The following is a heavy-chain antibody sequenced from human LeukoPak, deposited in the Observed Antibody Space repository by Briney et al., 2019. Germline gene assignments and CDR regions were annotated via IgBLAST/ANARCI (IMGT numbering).Heavy chain of an antibody. J-gene: IGHJ6*02. D-gene: IGHD2-8*01. CDR2: ISWNSGSI. CDR3: AKDMYGPARYYYYGMDV. Sequence: PGRSLRLSCAASGFTFDDYAMHWVRQAPGEGLEWGSGISWNSGSIGYADSVKGRFTISRDNAKNSLYLQMNSLRAEDTALYYCAKDMYGPARYYYYGMDVWGQGTTATVSS. CDR1: GFTFDDYA. V-gene: IGHV3-9*01.